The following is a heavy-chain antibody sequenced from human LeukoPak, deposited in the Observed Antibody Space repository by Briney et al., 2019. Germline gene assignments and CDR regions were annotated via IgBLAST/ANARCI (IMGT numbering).Heavy chain of an antibody. CDR3: ARAGIGSGSFNY. CDR2: IYYSGST. V-gene: IGHV4-30-4*01. J-gene: IGHJ4*02. Sequence: PSETLSLTCTVSGGSISSGDTYWGWIPEPQGRGWEWIGYIYYSGSTYYNPSLKSRVTISVDTSKNQFSLKLSSVTAVDTAVYYCARAGIGSGSFNYWGQGTLVTVSS. D-gene: IGHD3-10*01. CDR1: GGSISSGDTY.